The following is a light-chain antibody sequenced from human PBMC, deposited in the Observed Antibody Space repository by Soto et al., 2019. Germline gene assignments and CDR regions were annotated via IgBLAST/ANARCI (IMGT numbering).Light chain of an antibody. CDR3: QQRSNWPPWT. CDR2: DAS. Sequence: LVLTRSXATLSFSRQDXXXXXXXACQSVSSYLAWYRQNRXQAPMLLIYDASNXATGIPSRFSGSGSGKDFTLTISSLEPEDFAVYYCQQRSNWPPWTFGQGTKVDIK. J-gene: IGKJ1*01. V-gene: IGKV3-11*01. CDR1: QSVSSY.